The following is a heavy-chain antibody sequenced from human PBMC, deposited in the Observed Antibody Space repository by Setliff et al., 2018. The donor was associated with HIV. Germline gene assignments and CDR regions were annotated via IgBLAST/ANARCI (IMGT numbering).Heavy chain of an antibody. V-gene: IGHV4-34*11. D-gene: IGHD1-7*01. J-gene: IGHJ3*01. CDR2: VDYSGDT. Sequence: PSETLSLTCAVYGGSFSAYHWSWIRQPPGKGLEWIGYVDYSGDTEYNPSLQSRATISRDPSKSQVSLNLNSATAADTAVYYCTRGPGGTVPRPLEAFDVWGRGAVVT. CDR1: GGSFSAYH. CDR3: TRGPGGTVPRPLEAFDV.